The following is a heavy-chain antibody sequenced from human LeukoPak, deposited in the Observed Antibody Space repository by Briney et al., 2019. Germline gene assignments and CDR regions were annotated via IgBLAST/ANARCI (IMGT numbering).Heavy chain of an antibody. CDR2: IYYSGST. J-gene: IGHJ4*02. V-gene: IGHV4-61*01. D-gene: IGHD2-15*01. CDR3: ARIYCSGGSCYIDY. Sequence: TSETLSLTCTVSGGSVSSGSYYWSWIRQPPGKGLEWIGYIYYSGSTNYNPSLKSRVTISVDTSKNQFSLKLSSMTAADTAVYYCARIYCSGGSCYIDYWGQGTLVTVSS. CDR1: GGSVSSGSYY.